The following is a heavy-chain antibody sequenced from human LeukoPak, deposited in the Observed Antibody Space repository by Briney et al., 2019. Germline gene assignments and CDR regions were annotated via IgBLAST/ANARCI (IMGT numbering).Heavy chain of an antibody. CDR2: IIPILGIA. V-gene: IGHV1-69*04. CDR1: GGTFSIYA. Sequence: SVKVSCKASGGTFSIYAISWVRQGPGQGLGWMGRIIPILGIANYAQKFQGRVTITADKSTSTAYMELSSLRSEDTAVYYCGRYYGGNSYYGMDVWGQGTTVTVSS. D-gene: IGHD4-23*01. J-gene: IGHJ6*02. CDR3: GRYYGGNSYYGMDV.